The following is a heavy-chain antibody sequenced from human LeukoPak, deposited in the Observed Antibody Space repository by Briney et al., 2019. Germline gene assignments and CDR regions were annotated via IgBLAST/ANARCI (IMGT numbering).Heavy chain of an antibody. CDR3: ARTPTNYDSSGYYYYYYGMDV. Sequence: SETLSLTCAVYGGSFSGYYWSWIRQPPGKGLEWIGEINHSGSTNYNPSLKSRVTISVDTSKNQFSLKLSSVTAADTAVYYCARTPTNYDSSGYYYYYYGMDVWGQGTTVTVSS. J-gene: IGHJ6*02. CDR1: GGSFSGYY. CDR2: INHSGST. V-gene: IGHV4-34*01. D-gene: IGHD3-22*01.